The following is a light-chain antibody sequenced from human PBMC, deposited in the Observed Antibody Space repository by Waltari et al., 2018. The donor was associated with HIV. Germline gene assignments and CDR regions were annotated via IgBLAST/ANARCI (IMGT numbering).Light chain of an antibody. Sequence: DFVMTQSSLSLPVTPGEPASISCRSSQSLLHRNGFNYVDWYLQKPGQSPQLLIYLGSNRASGVPDRFSGSGSGTDFTLKIRRVEAEDVGVYYCMQALQGVSFGGGTKVEIK. J-gene: IGKJ4*01. V-gene: IGKV2-28*01. CDR1: QSLLHRNGFNY. CDR2: LGS. CDR3: MQALQGVS.